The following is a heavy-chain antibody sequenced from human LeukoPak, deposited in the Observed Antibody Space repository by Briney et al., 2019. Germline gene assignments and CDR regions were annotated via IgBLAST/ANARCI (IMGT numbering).Heavy chain of an antibody. D-gene: IGHD6-19*01. V-gene: IGHV3-30*02. CDR2: IRYDGSNK. J-gene: IGHJ4*02. CDR3: ARGSGHDYFDY. CDR1: GFTFSTFA. Sequence: GGSLRLSCAASGFTFSTFAMIWVRQPPGKGLEWVAFIRYDGSNKYYADSVKGRFTISRDNSKNTLYLQMNSLRAEDTAVYYCARGSGHDYFDYWGQGTLVTVSS.